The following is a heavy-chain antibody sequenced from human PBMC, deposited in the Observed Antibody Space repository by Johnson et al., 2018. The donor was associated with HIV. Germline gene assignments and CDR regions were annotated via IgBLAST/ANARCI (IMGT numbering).Heavy chain of an antibody. Sequence: VQLVESGGGLVQPGGSLRLSCAASGFTFSSYDMLWVRQATGKGLEWVSAIGTAGDTYYPGSVKGRFTISRENAKNSLYLQMNSLRAEDTAVYYCAREPGYSSGPDAFDLWGQGTLVTVSS. D-gene: IGHD6-19*01. V-gene: IGHV3-13*01. CDR1: GFTFSSYD. J-gene: IGHJ3*01. CDR2: IGTAGDT. CDR3: AREPGYSSGPDAFDL.